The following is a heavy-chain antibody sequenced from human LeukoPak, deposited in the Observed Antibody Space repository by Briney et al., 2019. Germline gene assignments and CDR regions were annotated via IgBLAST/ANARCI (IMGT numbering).Heavy chain of an antibody. CDR1: GGSISSYY. D-gene: IGHD4-17*01. CDR2: IYYSGST. Sequence: SETLSLTCTVSGGSISSYYWSWIRQPPGKGLEWIGYIYYSGSTNYNPSLKSRVTISVDTSKNQSSLKLSSVTAADTAVYYCARVAAYGDYLIYYFDYWGQGTLVTVSS. CDR3: ARVAAYGDYLIYYFDY. J-gene: IGHJ4*02. V-gene: IGHV4-59*01.